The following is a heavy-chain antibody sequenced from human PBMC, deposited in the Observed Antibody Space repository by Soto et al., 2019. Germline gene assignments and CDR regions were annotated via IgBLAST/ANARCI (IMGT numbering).Heavy chain of an antibody. Sequence: EVQLLESGEGLVQPGGSLRLSCAASRFSFSTYAMSWVRQAPGKGLEWVSSISASGGSTYYADSVKGRFTISRDNSKNTLYLQMSSLRAEDTAVYYCAKSSRQYGDRVSFDYWGQGTLVTVSS. V-gene: IGHV3-23*01. CDR3: AKSSRQYGDRVSFDY. CDR1: RFSFSTYA. CDR2: ISASGGST. D-gene: IGHD4-17*01. J-gene: IGHJ4*02.